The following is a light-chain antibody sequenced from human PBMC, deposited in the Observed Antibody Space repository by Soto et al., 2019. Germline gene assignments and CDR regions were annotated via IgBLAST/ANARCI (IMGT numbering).Light chain of an antibody. CDR1: QSVGKY. V-gene: IGKV3-11*01. CDR2: GAS. Sequence: EIVLTQSQATVSLSPGERATXSCGASQSVGKYLVWYQQKRGQSPTLLIYGASSRSTGIPESFSGGGSGPDFNLTINSLEPKDFAVYYCQQRSNWASITFGQGTRME. CDR3: QQRSNWASIT. J-gene: IGKJ5*01.